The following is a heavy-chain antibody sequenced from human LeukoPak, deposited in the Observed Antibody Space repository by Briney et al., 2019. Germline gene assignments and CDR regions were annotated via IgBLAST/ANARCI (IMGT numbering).Heavy chain of an antibody. J-gene: IGHJ6*03. CDR1: AFTVSSNY. CDR2: IYSGGST. D-gene: IGHD2-2*01. CDR3: ARGRREYCSSTSCWAEYYYYMDV. Sequence: GGSLRLSCAASAFTVSSNYMSWVRQAPGKGLEWVSVIYSGGSTYYADSVKGRFTISRDNSKNTLYLQMNGLRAEDTAVYYCARGRREYCSSTSCWAEYYYYMDVWGKGTTVTVSS. V-gene: IGHV3-53*01.